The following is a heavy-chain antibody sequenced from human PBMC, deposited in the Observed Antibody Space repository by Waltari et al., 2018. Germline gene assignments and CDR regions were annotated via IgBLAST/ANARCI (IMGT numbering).Heavy chain of an antibody. D-gene: IGHD3-3*01. J-gene: IGHJ5*02. V-gene: IGHV1-58*02. CDR1: GFTFTTSS. CDR3: AAGLFGVFVQSFDP. Sequence: QMQLVQSGPEVKKPGTSVKVACKASGFTFTTSSMQWVRQARGQRLEWRGWVVVGSGNTKYAEKFQERVTFTRDMSTSTAYMELSSLTSEDTAVYYCAAGLFGVFVQSFDPWGQGTLVTVSS. CDR2: VVVGSGNT.